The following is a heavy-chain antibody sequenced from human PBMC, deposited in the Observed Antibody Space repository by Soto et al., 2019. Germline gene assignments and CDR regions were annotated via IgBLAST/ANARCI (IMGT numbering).Heavy chain of an antibody. CDR1: GGSITNYY. CDR2: IQYNGYS. CDR3: ARHGFGSLHGLVDV. J-gene: IGHJ6*02. V-gene: IGHV4-59*08. D-gene: IGHD3-10*01. Sequence: QVQLQESGPGLVKPSETLSLTCTVSGGSITNYYCSWFRQPPGKGLEWIGYIQYNGYSAYNLSLKRPVTMSMDTSKTQFSPMLESVPATDTAVYYCARHGFGSLHGLVDVWGQGTTVIVSS.